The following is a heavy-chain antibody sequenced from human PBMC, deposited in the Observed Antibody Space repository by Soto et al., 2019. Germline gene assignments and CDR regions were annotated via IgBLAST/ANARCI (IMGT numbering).Heavy chain of an antibody. CDR2: IIPIFGTA. Sequence: SVKVSCKASGGTFSSYAISWVRQAPGQGLEWMGGIIPIFGTANYAQKFQGRVTITADESTSTAYMELSSLRSEDTAVYHCARGRIAVAGTEWFDPWGQGTLGTVS. D-gene: IGHD6-19*01. J-gene: IGHJ5*02. CDR3: ARGRIAVAGTEWFDP. V-gene: IGHV1-69*13. CDR1: GGTFSSYA.